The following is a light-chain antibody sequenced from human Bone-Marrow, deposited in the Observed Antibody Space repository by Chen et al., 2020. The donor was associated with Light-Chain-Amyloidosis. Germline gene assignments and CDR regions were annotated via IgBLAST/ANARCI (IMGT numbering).Light chain of an antibody. CDR1: NIGSTS. Sequence: SYVLTQPSSASVAPGQTATIACGGNNIGSTSVHCYQQTPGQAPLLVVYDDSDRPSGIPERLSASNSGNTATLTISRVEAGDEADYYCQVWDRSSDRPVFGGGTKLTVL. CDR3: QVWDRSSDRPV. J-gene: IGLJ3*02. V-gene: IGLV3-21*02. CDR2: DDS.